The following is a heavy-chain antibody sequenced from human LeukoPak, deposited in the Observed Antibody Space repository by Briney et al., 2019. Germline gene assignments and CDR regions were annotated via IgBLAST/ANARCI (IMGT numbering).Heavy chain of an antibody. CDR3: ARDNLRNSSWYFLTTAMYYFDY. J-gene: IGHJ4*02. CDR2: FIPIFGTA. Sequence: SVKVSCKASGGTFSSYAISWVRQAPGQGLEWMGGFIPIFGTANYAQKFQGRVTITADESTSTAYMELSSLRSEDTAVYYCARDNLRNSSWYFLTTAMYYFDYWGQGTLVTVSS. V-gene: IGHV1-69*13. D-gene: IGHD6-13*01. CDR1: GGTFSSYA.